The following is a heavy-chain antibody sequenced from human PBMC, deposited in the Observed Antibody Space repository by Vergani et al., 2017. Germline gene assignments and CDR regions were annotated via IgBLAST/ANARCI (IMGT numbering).Heavy chain of an antibody. V-gene: IGHV3-33*08. J-gene: IGHJ6*03. CDR1: GFTFSSYA. CDR3: ARSGYCAHGVCYMTYYYYMDV. Sequence: QVPLVESGGGVVQPGRSRRLSCAASGFTFSSYAMHWVRQSPGKGLEWMAFIWYDGSKEYYADSVKGRFTISRDNSKNTLYLQMNNLRAADTAVYYCARSGYCAHGVCYMTYYYYMDVWGKGTAVTVSS. D-gene: IGHD2-8*01. CDR2: IWYDGSKE.